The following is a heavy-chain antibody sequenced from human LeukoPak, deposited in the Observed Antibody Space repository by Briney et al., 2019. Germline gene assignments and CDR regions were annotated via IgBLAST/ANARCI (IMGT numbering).Heavy chain of an antibody. V-gene: IGHV4-59*08. CDR1: GASISYYC. J-gene: IGHJ4*02. CDR3: APLTTLINPSFSDN. CDR2: ICQPGST. Sequence: SETLSLTCTVSGASISYYCWNWIRQPPGKGLDWIGFICQPGSTNYNPSLKSRVTTSLDTSENQSSLKLSSVTAADTAIYYCAPLTTLINPSFSDNWGQGTLVTVSS. D-gene: IGHD1-1*01.